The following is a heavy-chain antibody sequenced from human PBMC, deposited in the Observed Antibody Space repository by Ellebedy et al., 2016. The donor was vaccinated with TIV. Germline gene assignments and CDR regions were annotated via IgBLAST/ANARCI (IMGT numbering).Heavy chain of an antibody. CDR2: MNQVGSEK. D-gene: IGHD5-12*01. CDR3: ARDPNSPGDTGYGDY. Sequence: GESLKISCAASGFTVSNNYMSWVRQAPGKGLEWVANMNQVGSEKYYADSVKGRFTISRDNAKNSLYLQMNSLRAEDTAVYYCARDPNSPGDTGYGDYWGQGAVVTVSS. V-gene: IGHV3-7*03. J-gene: IGHJ4*02. CDR1: GFTVSNNY.